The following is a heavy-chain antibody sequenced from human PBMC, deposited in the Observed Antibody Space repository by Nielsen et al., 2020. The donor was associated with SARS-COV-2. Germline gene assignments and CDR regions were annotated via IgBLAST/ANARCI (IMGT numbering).Heavy chain of an antibody. D-gene: IGHD3-22*01. V-gene: IGHV3-74*01. CDR1: GFTFSSYW. CDR3: ARDLYYDSSGFDY. J-gene: IGHJ4*02. Sequence: GESLKISCAASGFTFSSYWMHWVRQAPGKGLVWVSRINSDESSTSYADSVKGRFTISRDNAKNTLYLQMNSLRAEDTAVYYCARDLYYDSSGFDYWGQGTLVTVSS. CDR2: INSDESST.